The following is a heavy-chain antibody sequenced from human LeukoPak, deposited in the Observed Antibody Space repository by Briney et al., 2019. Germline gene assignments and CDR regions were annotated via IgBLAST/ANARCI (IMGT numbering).Heavy chain of an antibody. CDR2: IIPIFGTA. D-gene: IGHD1-26*01. CDR1: GGTFSSYA. Sequence: SVKVSCKASGGTFSSYAISWVRHAPGQGLEWMGGIIPIFGTANYAQKFQGRVTITTDESTSTAYMELSSLRSEDTAVYYCARRGIVGATYFDYWGQGTLVTVSS. J-gene: IGHJ4*02. V-gene: IGHV1-69*05. CDR3: ARRGIVGATYFDY.